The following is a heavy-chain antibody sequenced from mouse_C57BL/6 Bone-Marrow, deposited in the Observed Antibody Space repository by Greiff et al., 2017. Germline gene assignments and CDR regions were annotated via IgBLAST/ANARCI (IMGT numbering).Heavy chain of an antibody. D-gene: IGHD2-5*01. CDR1: GFTFSDYG. Sequence: EVQVVESGGGLVKPGGSLKLSCAASGFTFSDYGMHWVRQAPEKGLEWVAYISSGSSTIYYADTVKGRFTISRDNAKNTLFLQMTSLRSEDTAMYYCASQSTYYSNYVDWYFDVWGTGTTVTVSS. V-gene: IGHV5-17*01. J-gene: IGHJ1*03. CDR2: ISSGSSTI. CDR3: ASQSTYYSNYVDWYFDV.